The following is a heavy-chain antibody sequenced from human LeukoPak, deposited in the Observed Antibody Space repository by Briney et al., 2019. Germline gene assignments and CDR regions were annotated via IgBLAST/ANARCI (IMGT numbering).Heavy chain of an antibody. CDR2: INYSGST. CDR1: GGSITSYY. J-gene: IGHJ3*02. CDR3: ARPKYSSAYDAFDI. D-gene: IGHD6-19*01. V-gene: IGHV4-59*08. Sequence: TSETLSLTCTVPGGSITSYYWSWIRQPPGKGLEWIGYINYSGSTNYNPSLKSRVIISVDTSKNQFSLKLSSVTAADTAVYYCARPKYSSAYDAFDIWGQGTMVTVSS.